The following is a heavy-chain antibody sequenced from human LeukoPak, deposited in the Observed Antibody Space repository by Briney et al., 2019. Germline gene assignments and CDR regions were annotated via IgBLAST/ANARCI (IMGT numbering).Heavy chain of an antibody. J-gene: IGHJ4*02. CDR1: GGTFSSYA. CDR2: IIPIFGTA. Sequence: SVKVSCKASGGTFSSYAISWVRQASGQGLEWMGGIIPIFGTANYAQKFQGRVTITADESTSTAYMELSSLRSEDTAVYYCARDRGGYDSDYFDYWGQGTLVTVSS. D-gene: IGHD5-12*01. CDR3: ARDRGGYDSDYFDY. V-gene: IGHV1-69*13.